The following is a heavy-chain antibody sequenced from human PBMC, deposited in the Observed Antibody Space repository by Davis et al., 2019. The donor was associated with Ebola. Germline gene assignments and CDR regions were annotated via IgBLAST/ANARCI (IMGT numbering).Heavy chain of an antibody. Sequence: SAKISCKASAGTFSSYAISWVRQAPGQGLEWMGGIIPIIGTANYAQKFQGRVTITADESTSTAYMELSSLRSEDTAVYYCARGLLGDNWFDPWGQGTLVTVSS. CDR2: IIPIIGTA. V-gene: IGHV1-69*13. CDR3: ARGLLGDNWFDP. CDR1: AGTFSSYA. J-gene: IGHJ5*02. D-gene: IGHD3-16*01.